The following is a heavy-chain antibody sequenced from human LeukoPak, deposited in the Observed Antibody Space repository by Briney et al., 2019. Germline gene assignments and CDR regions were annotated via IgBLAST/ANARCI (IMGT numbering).Heavy chain of an antibody. Sequence: PSQTLSLTCTVSGGSLSSGGYYWRWIRQHPGKGLEWIGYIYYSGSTYYNPSLKSRVTISVDTSKNQFSLKLSSVTAADTAVYYCASHQYYYDSSGYYPFDYWGQGTLVTVSS. CDR1: GGSLSSGGYY. CDR3: ASHQYYYDSSGYYPFDY. D-gene: IGHD3-22*01. V-gene: IGHV4-31*03. CDR2: IYYSGST. J-gene: IGHJ4*02.